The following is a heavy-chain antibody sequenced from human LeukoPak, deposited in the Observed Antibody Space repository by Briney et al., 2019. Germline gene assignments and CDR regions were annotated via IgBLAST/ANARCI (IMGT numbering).Heavy chain of an antibody. CDR3: AREGYYGSGGDRINAFDI. J-gene: IGHJ3*02. CDR1: GGSISSYY. Sequence: SETLSLTCTVSGGSISSYYWSWIRQPPGKGLEWIGYIYYSGSTNYNPSLKSRVTISVDTSKNQFSLKLSSVTAADTAVYYCAREGYYGSGGDRINAFDIWGQGTMVTVSS. V-gene: IGHV4-59*01. CDR2: IYYSGST. D-gene: IGHD3-10*01.